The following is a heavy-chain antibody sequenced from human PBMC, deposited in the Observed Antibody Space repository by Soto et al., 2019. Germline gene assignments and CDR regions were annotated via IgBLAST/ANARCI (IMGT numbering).Heavy chain of an antibody. D-gene: IGHD1-1*01. V-gene: IGHV4-61*01. J-gene: IGHJ4*02. CDR3: ARARNRYFDY. Sequence: QVQLQESGPGLVRPSESLSLTCNVSGGSMTTGSYFWSWIRQPPGKGLEWIGYVFRSGSINYSPSFKRRVPISIDTSKNQFSLMLKSVTAADTAVYFCARARNRYFDYWGQGALVTVSS. CDR2: VFRSGSI. CDR1: GGSMTTGSYF.